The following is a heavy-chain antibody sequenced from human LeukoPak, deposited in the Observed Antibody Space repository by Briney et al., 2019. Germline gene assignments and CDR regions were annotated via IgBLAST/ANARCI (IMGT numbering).Heavy chain of an antibody. Sequence: GGSLRLSCAASGYTFNNYAMSWVRRAPGKGLEWVPAISGGGGSTYYADSVKGRFTISRDNSKNTLYLQMNSLRAEDTAVYYCAKGINSFFFDYWGRGTLVTVSS. CDR1: GYTFNNYA. J-gene: IGHJ4*02. CDR3: AKGINSFFFDY. V-gene: IGHV3-23*01. CDR2: ISGGGGST. D-gene: IGHD2/OR15-2a*01.